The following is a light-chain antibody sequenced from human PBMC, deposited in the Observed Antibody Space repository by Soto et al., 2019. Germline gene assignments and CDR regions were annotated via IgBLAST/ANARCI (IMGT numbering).Light chain of an antibody. J-gene: IGKJ2*01. CDR1: QSVSSN. Sequence: EIVMTQSPATLSVSPGERATLSCRASQSVSSNLAWYQQKPGQAPRLLIYGASTRATGIPAGFSGSGSGTESTLTISSLHSEDFAVDYCHQYNNWPYTCGQGTKLEIK. V-gene: IGKV3-15*01. CDR3: HQYNNWPYT. CDR2: GAS.